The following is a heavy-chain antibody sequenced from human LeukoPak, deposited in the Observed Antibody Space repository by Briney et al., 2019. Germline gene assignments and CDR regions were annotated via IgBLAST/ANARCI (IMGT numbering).Heavy chain of an antibody. D-gene: IGHD6-25*01. CDR1: GRDFISYG. CDR3: AEGAKSGLHY. J-gene: IGHJ4*02. V-gene: IGHV1-18*01. CDR2: ISAYNGNT. Sequence: GAAVTLSCKASGRDFISYGFTWLGQAPGRGLEWMGWISAYNGNTNYAPSLQARVSMTTDAPASTVSIEVRSLTPDDTAVYYCAEGAKSGLHYWGQGTLVTV.